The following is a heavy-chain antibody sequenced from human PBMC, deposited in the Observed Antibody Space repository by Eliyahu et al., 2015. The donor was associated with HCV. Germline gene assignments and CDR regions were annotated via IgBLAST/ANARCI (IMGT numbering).Heavy chain of an antibody. Sequence: EVQLLESGGGLVQPGGSVRLSCTASGLTYSSYAMGWVRQAPGEGLEWVSAISGSGDNTYYTDSVKGRFTVSRDNSKNTLYLQMNSLRAEDTAVYYCAKDRPSGWGWYDYWGRGTLVTVSS. CDR2: ISGSGDNT. CDR3: AKDRPSGWGWYDY. V-gene: IGHV3-23*01. CDR1: GLTYSSYA. D-gene: IGHD7-27*01. J-gene: IGHJ4*02.